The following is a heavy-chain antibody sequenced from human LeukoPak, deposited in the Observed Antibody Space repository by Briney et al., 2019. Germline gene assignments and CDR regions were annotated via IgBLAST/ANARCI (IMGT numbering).Heavy chain of an antibody. J-gene: IGHJ5*02. CDR1: GGSISSSNFY. V-gene: IGHV4-39*01. D-gene: IGHD3-22*01. CDR2: IYYSGST. Sequence: SETLSLTCTVSGGSISSSNFYWAWIRQPPGKGLEWIGSIYYSGSTYYNPSLKSRVTISLDTSKNQFSLKLISVTAADTAVYYCARSRYYYDSSGYPNWFDPWGQGTLVTVSS. CDR3: ARSRYYYDSSGYPNWFDP.